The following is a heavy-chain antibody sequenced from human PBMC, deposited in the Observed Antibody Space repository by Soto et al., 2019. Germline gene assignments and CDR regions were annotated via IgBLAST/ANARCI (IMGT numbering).Heavy chain of an antibody. CDR3: AKTLPDILTGYDAFDI. D-gene: IGHD3-9*01. J-gene: IGHJ3*02. CDR1: GFTFSSYG. CDR2: ISYDGSNK. Sequence: GGSLRLSCAASGFTFSSYGMHWVRQAPGKGLEWVAVISYDGSNKYYADSVKGRFTISRDNSKNTLYLQMNSLRAEDTAVYYCAKTLPDILTGYDAFDIWGQGTMVTVSS. V-gene: IGHV3-30*18.